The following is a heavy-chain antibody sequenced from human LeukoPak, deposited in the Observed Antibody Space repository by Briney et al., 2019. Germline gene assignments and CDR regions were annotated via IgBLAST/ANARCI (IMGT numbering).Heavy chain of an antibody. D-gene: IGHD6-13*01. CDR2: IYSGGST. V-gene: IGHV3-53*01. CDR1: GFTVSSNY. Sequence: GGSLRLSCAASGFTVSSNYMSWVRQAPGKGLEWVSVIYSGGSTYYADSVKGRFTISRDNSKNTLYLQMNSLRAEDTAVYYYAREVTSSSWPYYYYMDVWGKGTTVTISS. CDR3: AREVTSSSWPYYYYMDV. J-gene: IGHJ6*03.